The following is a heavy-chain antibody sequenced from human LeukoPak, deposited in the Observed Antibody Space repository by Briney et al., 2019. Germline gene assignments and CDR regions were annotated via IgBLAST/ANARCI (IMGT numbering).Heavy chain of an antibody. CDR2: SYYSGST. V-gene: IGHV4-59*01. Sequence: PSETLSLTCTVSGGSISSYHWNWIRQPPGKGLEWIGYSYYSGSTNYNPSLKSRVTISVDTSKNQFSLKLSSVTAADTAVYYCARVNYSSGWYYFDYWGQGTLVTVSS. J-gene: IGHJ4*02. CDR3: ARVNYSSGWYYFDY. CDR1: GGSISSYH. D-gene: IGHD6-19*01.